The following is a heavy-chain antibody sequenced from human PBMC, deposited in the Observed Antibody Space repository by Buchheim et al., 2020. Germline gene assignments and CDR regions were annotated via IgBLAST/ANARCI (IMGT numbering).Heavy chain of an antibody. CDR2: ISHDGSDK. J-gene: IGHJ4*02. Sequence: QVQLVESGGGVVQPGRSLRLSCAASGFTFSTYAMHWVRQAPGKGLEWVAVISHDGSDKYYADSVKGRFTISRDNSNNTLYAQMNSLTAEDMAVYYCVKAFSGSFQGTFHYWGQGTL. CDR3: VKAFSGSFQGTFHY. D-gene: IGHD1-26*01. CDR1: GFTFSTYA. V-gene: IGHV3-30*18.